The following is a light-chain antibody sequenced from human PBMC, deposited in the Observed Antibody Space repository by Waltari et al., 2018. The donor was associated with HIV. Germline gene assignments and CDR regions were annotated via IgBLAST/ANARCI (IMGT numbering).Light chain of an antibody. Sequence: DIQMTQSPSSLSAFVGDRVTITGRASQSNSTYLVWYQEKPWKAPNLLSYGASSLHSGVPSRFSGSGSGTEFTLTISSLQLEDFATYYCQQSYSTLMYTVGQGTKLEIK. CDR3: QQSYSTLMYT. V-gene: IGKV1-39*01. J-gene: IGKJ2*01. CDR2: GAS. CDR1: QSNSTY.